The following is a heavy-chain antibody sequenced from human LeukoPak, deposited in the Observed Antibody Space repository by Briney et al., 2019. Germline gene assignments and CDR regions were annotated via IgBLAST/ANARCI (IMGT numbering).Heavy chain of an antibody. V-gene: IGHV4-61*02. D-gene: IGHD3-9*01. CDR3: ARLTTYDVFSINYYALDV. CDR1: GGSISSGSFY. J-gene: IGHJ6*02. Sequence: SETLSLTCTVSGGSISSGSFYWTWIRQPAGKGLEWIGRIYSSGSTNFNPSLKSRVTMSVDTSKNQFSLRLRSVTATDTAVYHCARLTTYDVFSINYYALDVWGQGTPVTVTS. CDR2: IYSSGST.